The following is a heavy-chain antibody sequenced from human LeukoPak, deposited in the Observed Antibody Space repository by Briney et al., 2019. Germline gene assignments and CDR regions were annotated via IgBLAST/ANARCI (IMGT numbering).Heavy chain of an antibody. J-gene: IGHJ5*02. CDR3: ARGDYYGSGSLPYNWFDP. Sequence: SETLSLTCAVYGGSFSGYYWSWIRQPPGKGLEWIGEINHSGSTNYNPSLKSRVTISVDTSKNQFSLKLSSVTAADTAVYYCARGDYYGSGSLPYNWFDPWGQGTLVTVSS. V-gene: IGHV4-34*01. CDR2: INHSGST. CDR1: GGSFSGYY. D-gene: IGHD3-10*01.